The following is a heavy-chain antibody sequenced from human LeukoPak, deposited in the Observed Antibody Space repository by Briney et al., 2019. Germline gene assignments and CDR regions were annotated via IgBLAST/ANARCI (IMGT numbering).Heavy chain of an antibody. CDR1: GFTLSSYA. CDR3: AKGWIQLWSFFQY. CDR2: FSGGGSST. J-gene: IGHJ4*02. Sequence: GGSLRLSCEASGFTLSSYAMNWVRQAPGKGLEWVSGFSGGGSSTYYVDSVKGRFTISRDNSKNTVYLQVNSLRADDTAVYFCAKGWIQLWSFFQYWGQGILVTVSS. D-gene: IGHD5-18*01. V-gene: IGHV3-23*01.